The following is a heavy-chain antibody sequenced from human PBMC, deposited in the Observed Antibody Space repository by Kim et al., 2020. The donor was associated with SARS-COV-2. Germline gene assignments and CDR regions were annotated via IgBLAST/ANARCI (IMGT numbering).Heavy chain of an antibody. Sequence: GGSLRLSCAASGFTFSNFWMSWVRQAPGKGLEWVANIKPDGSEKFYVASVKGRFTISRDNANNSLYLQMSGLRAEDTAVYYCARGNAPGYWGQGTLVTVS. V-gene: IGHV3-7*01. D-gene: IGHD1-1*01. CDR2: IKPDGSEK. J-gene: IGHJ4*02. CDR3: ARGNAPGY. CDR1: GFTFSNFW.